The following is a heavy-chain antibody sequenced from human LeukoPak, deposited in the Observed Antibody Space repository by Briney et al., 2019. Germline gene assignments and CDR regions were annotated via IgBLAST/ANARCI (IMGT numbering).Heavy chain of an antibody. CDR3: ARVYYDSSGYEDY. V-gene: IGHV1-69*13. CDR1: GGTFSSYA. CDR2: IIPIFGTA. J-gene: IGHJ4*02. D-gene: IGHD3-22*01. Sequence: SVTVSCKASGGTFSSYAISWVRQAPGQGLEWMGGIIPIFGTANYAQKFQGRVTITADESKSTAYMELSRLRSEDTDVYYCARVYYDSSGYEDYWGQGTLVTVSS.